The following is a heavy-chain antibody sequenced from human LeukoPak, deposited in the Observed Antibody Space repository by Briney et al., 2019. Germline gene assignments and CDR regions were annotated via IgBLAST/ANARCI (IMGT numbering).Heavy chain of an antibody. Sequence: GGSLRLSCAASGFTFSSYAMHWVRQAPGKGLEWVAVISYDGSNKYYADSVKGRFTISRDNSKNTLYLQMNSLRAEDTAVYYCAREAGPHDFWNGYSHWGQGTLVTVSS. CDR1: GFTFSSYA. D-gene: IGHD3-3*01. CDR3: AREAGPHDFWNGYSH. V-gene: IGHV3-30*04. J-gene: IGHJ4*02. CDR2: ISYDGSNK.